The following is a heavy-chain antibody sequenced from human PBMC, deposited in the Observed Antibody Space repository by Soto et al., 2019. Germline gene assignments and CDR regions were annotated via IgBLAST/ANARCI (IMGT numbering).Heavy chain of an antibody. CDR1: GFTFSSYG. CDR3: AKDGGGGQHIAAAGTYVWYYFDY. CDR2: ISYDGSNK. Sequence: QVQLVESGGGVVQPGRSLRLSCAASGFTFSSYGMHWVRQAPGKGLEWVAVISYDGSNKYYADSVKGRFTISRDNSKNTQYLQMNRLRAEDTAVYYCAKDGGGGQHIAAAGTYVWYYFDYWGQGTLVTVSS. D-gene: IGHD6-13*01. V-gene: IGHV3-30*18. J-gene: IGHJ4*02.